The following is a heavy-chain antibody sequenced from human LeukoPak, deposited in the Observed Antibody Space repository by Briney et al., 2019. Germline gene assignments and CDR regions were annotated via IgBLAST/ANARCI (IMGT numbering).Heavy chain of an antibody. V-gene: IGHV1-18*01. CDR1: GYTFTSYG. J-gene: IGHJ4*02. D-gene: IGHD4-17*01. CDR2: ISAYNGNT. CDR3: ARDFGTVTPGY. Sequence: ASVKVSCKASGYTFTSYGISWVRQAPGQGLEWMGWISAYNGNTNYAQKFQGRVTITADKSTSTAYMELSSLRSEDTAVYYCARDFGTVTPGYWGQGTLVTVSS.